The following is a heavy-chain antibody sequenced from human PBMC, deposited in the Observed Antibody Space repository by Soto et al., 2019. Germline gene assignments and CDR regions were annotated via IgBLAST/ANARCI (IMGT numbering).Heavy chain of an antibody. V-gene: IGHV4-30-2*06. CDR3: VRGGGNDPFEY. CDR1: GASITYGGYS. CDR2: ITHPENT. D-gene: IGHD5-12*01. J-gene: IGHJ4*02. Sequence: QLRLQESGSGVVETSESLSLTCTVFGASITYGGYSWSWIRQSPGRGLEWIGHITHPENTYFNPSFKSRLSMSIDRAKNQFSLKLTSMTAADKGRYFCVRGGGNDPFEYWGQGILVTVSS.